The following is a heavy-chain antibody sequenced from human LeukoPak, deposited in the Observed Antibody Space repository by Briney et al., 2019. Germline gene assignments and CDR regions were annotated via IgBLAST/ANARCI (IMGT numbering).Heavy chain of an antibody. CDR2: ISYDGSNK. V-gene: IGHV3-30*03. D-gene: IGHD7-27*01. Sequence: GGSLRLSCAASGFTFSSYGMHWVRQAPGKGLEWVAVISYDGSNKYYADSVKGRFTISRDNSKNTLYLQMNSLRAEDTAVYYCARDLSLLGIPDYWGQGTLVTVSS. J-gene: IGHJ4*02. CDR3: ARDLSLLGIPDY. CDR1: GFTFSSYG.